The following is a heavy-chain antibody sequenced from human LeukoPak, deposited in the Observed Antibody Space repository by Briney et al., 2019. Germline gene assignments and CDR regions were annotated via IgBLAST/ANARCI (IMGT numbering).Heavy chain of an antibody. Sequence: SETLSLTCTVAGAPISSYYWSLIRQPPGKGLEWIGYIYYSGNTNYNPSLKSRVTISVDTSKNQSSLRLSSVTAADTAVYYCARHRYYYDSSGYYYQPWGQGTLVTVSS. D-gene: IGHD3-22*01. CDR3: ARHRYYYDSSGYYYQP. J-gene: IGHJ5*02. V-gene: IGHV4-59*01. CDR1: GAPISSYY. CDR2: IYYSGNT.